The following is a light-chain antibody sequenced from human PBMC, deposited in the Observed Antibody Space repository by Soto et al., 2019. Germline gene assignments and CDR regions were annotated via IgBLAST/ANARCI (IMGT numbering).Light chain of an antibody. J-gene: IGKJ4*01. V-gene: IGKV3-11*01. Sequence: EIVLTQSPATLSLSPGERATLSCRASQSVSSYLAWYQQKPGQAPRLLIYDSSSRATGIPARFSGSGSGTDFTLTLSSLEPEDFAVYYCQQRGNWPSLTFGGGTKVEIK. CDR2: DSS. CDR1: QSVSSY. CDR3: QQRGNWPSLT.